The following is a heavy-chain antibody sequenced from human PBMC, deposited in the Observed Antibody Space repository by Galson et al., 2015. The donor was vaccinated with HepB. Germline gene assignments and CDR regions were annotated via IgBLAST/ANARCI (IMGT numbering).Heavy chain of an antibody. Sequence: SVKVSCKASGYTFTSYGISWVRQAPGQGLEWMGWISAYNGNTNYAQKLQGRVTMTTDTSTSTAYMELRSLRSDDTAVYYCARDMPTMVRGDHYYYGMDVWGQGTTVTVSS. CDR2: ISAYNGNT. CDR1: GYTFTSYG. D-gene: IGHD3-10*01. V-gene: IGHV1-18*04. J-gene: IGHJ6*02. CDR3: ARDMPTMVRGDHYYYGMDV.